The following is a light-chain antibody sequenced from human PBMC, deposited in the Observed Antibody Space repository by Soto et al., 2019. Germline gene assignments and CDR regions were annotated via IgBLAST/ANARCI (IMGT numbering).Light chain of an antibody. CDR3: QKYNRAPRT. CDR1: QPISNY. J-gene: IGKJ2*01. CDR2: AAS. Sequence: DIQMTQSPSSLSASVGDRVSITCRASQPISNYLAWYQQKPGKVPKLLIYAASTLQSGVPSRFSGSGSGTDFTLTISSLQPEDVATYYCQKYNRAPRTFGQGTKLEIK. V-gene: IGKV1-27*01.